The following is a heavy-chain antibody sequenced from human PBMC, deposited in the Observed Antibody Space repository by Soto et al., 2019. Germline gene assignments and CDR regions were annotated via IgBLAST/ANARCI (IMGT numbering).Heavy chain of an antibody. CDR1: GYSISSGYY. V-gene: IGHV4-38-2*02. J-gene: IGHJ2*01. Sequence: SETLSLTCTVSGYSISSGYYWGWIRQPPGKGLEWIGSIYHSGSTYYNPSLKSRVTISVDTSKNQFSLKLSSVTAADTAVYYCARDKGIRYDFWSGYWYFDLWGRGTLVTVSS. CDR2: IYHSGST. D-gene: IGHD3-3*01. CDR3: ARDKGIRYDFWSGYWYFDL.